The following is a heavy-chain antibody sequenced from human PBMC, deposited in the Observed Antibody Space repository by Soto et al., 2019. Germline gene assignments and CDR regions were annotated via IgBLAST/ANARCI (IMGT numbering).Heavy chain of an antibody. D-gene: IGHD5-12*01. CDR2: ISAYNGNT. V-gene: IGHV1-18*04. J-gene: IGHJ6*02. CDR3: ARNSAATSYYYYGMDV. CDR1: GYTFTSYY. Sequence: ASVKVSCKASGYTFTSYYMHWVRQAPGQGLEWMGWISAYNGNTNYAQKLQGRVTMTTDTSTSTAYMELRSLRSDDTAVYYCARNSAATSYYYYGMDVWGQGTTVTVSS.